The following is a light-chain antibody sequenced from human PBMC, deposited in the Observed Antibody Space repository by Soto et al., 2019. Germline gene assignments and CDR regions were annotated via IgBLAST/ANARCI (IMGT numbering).Light chain of an antibody. CDR2: FGS. CDR3: MQSQQSPPT. V-gene: IGKV2-28*01. Sequence: IVMTQSPLSLPVTPGEPASISCSSSQSLLQSNGYNYLDWYLQKPGQSPQLLIYFGSYRASGVPDRFSGSGSGTDFTLKIRRVEAEDVGVYYCMQSQQSPPTFGQGTKVDIK. CDR1: QSLLQSNGYNY. J-gene: IGKJ1*01.